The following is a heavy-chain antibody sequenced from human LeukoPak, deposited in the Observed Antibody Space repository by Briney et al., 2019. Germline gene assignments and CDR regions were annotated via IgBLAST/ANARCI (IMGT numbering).Heavy chain of an antibody. D-gene: IGHD2-2*01. CDR1: GFTFSVYS. CDR2: ISSSSSTI. V-gene: IGHV3-48*01. Sequence: QPEGSLRLSCAASGFTFSVYSMNWVRQAPGKGLEWVSYISSSSSTIYYADSVKGRFTISRDNAKNSLYLQMSSLRAEDTGVYYCARELVVPVAHWGQGTLVTVSS. CDR3: ARELVVPVAH. J-gene: IGHJ4*02.